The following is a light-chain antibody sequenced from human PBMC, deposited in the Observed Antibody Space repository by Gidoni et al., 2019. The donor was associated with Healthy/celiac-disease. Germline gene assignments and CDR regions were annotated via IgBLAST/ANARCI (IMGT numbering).Light chain of an antibody. CDR1: QSVSSSY. CDR3: QQYGSSPSIT. V-gene: IGKV3-20*01. CDR2: GAS. J-gene: IGKJ5*01. Sequence: EIVLTQSPGTLSLSPGESATLPCRASQSVSSSYLAWYQQKPGQAPRLLIYGASSRATGIPDRFSGSGSGTDFTLTISRLEPEDFAVYYCQQYGSSPSITFGQGTRLEIK.